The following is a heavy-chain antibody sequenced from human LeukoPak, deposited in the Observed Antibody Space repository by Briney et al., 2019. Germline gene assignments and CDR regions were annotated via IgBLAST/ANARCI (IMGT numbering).Heavy chain of an antibody. CDR1: X. J-gene: IGHJ4*02. CDR2: INPNSGGT. D-gene: IGHD1-14*01. Sequence: XMXXXRQAPGQGLEWMGRINPNSGGTNYAQKFQGRVTMTRDTSISTAYMELSRLRSDDTAVYYCARQGFRRTIDYWGQGTLVTVSS. CDR3: ARQGFRRTIDY. V-gene: IGHV1-2*06.